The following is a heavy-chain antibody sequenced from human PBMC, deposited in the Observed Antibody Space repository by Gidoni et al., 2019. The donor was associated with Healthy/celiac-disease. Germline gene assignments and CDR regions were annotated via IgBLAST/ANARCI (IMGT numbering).Heavy chain of an antibody. J-gene: IGHJ4*02. V-gene: IGHV3-73*01. Sequence: YAASVKGRFTISRDDSKNTAYLQMNSLKTEDTAVYYCTSHCTSCSTGDYWGQGTLVTVSS. CDR3: TSHCTSCSTGDY. D-gene: IGHD2-2*02.